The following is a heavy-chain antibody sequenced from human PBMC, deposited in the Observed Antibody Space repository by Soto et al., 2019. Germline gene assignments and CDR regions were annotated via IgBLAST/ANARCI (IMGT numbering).Heavy chain of an antibody. D-gene: IGHD3-22*01. Sequence: QVQLVESGGGVVQPGRSLRLSCAASGFTFSSYGMHWVRQAPGKGLEWVAVISYDGSNKYYADSVKGRFTISRDNSKNTLYLQMNILIAEDTAVYYCAKDLTYYYDSSGYLFDYWGQGTLVTVSS. CDR2: ISYDGSNK. J-gene: IGHJ4*02. CDR1: GFTFSSYG. V-gene: IGHV3-30*18. CDR3: AKDLTYYYDSSGYLFDY.